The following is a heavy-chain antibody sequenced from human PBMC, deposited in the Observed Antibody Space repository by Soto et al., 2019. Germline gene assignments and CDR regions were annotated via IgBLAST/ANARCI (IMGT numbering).Heavy chain of an antibody. CDR1: GYTFTSYG. CDR2: ISAYNGNT. Sequence: ASVKVSCKASGYTFTSYGISWVRQAPGQGLEWMGWISAYNGNTKYSQKFQGRVTFTRDTSASTAYMELSSLRSEDTAVYYCAAGGGYTYGRGMDVWGQGTTVTVSS. CDR3: AAGGGYTYGRGMDV. J-gene: IGHJ6*02. D-gene: IGHD5-18*01. V-gene: IGHV1-18*01.